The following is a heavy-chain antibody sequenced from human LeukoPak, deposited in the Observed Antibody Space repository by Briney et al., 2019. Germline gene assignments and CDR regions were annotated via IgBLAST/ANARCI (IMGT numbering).Heavy chain of an antibody. D-gene: IGHD6-13*01. CDR3: ARQSRGAAAGMDV. CDR1: GGSISSYY. J-gene: IGHJ6*02. CDR2: IYYSGST. Sequence: SETLSLTCTVSGGSISSYYWSWIRQPPGKGLEWIGYIYYSGSTNYNPSLTSRVTISVDTSKNQFSLKLSSVTAADTAVYYCARQSRGAAAGMDVWGQGTTVTVSS. V-gene: IGHV4-59*08.